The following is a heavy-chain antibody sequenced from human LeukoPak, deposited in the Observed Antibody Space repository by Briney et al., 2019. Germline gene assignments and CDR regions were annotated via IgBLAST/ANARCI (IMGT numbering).Heavy chain of an antibody. Sequence: PSQTLSLTCTVSGGSISSGSYYWSWIRQPAGKGLEWIGRIYTSGSTNYNPSLKSRVTMSIDTSKNQFSLKLSSVTAADTAVYFCARDESEFDYWGQGTLVTVSS. J-gene: IGHJ4*02. CDR1: GGSISSGSYY. V-gene: IGHV4-61*02. CDR3: ARDESEFDY. CDR2: IYTSGST.